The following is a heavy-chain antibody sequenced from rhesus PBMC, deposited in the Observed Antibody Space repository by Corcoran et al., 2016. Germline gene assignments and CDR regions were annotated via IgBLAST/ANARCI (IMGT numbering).Heavy chain of an antibody. Sequence: QVTLKESGPALVKPTQTLTLTCTFSGFSISTNGVGVGWIRQPPGEALEWLALIYWDDEEYYSTFLKNRLTISKDASKNQVVLTMTNMDPVDTATYYCVRRLYGNYFDFWGQGVLVTVSS. J-gene: IGHJ4*01. CDR2: IYWDDEE. CDR3: VRRLYGNYFDF. D-gene: IGHD3-9*01. CDR1: GFSISTNGVG. V-gene: IGHV2-174*01.